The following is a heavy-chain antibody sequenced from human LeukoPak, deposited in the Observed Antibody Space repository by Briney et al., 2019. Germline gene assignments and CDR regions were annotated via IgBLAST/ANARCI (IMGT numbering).Heavy chain of an antibody. V-gene: IGHV4-39*01. CDR1: GGSISSSSYY. Sequence: PSETLSLTCIVSGGSISSSSYYWGWIRQPPGKGLQWIGSIYYSGSTYYNPSLKSRVTISVDTSKNQFSLKLSSVTAADTAVYYCARGITMVRGAFNWFDPWGQGTLVTVSS. D-gene: IGHD3-10*01. J-gene: IGHJ5*02. CDR2: IYYSGST. CDR3: ARGITMVRGAFNWFDP.